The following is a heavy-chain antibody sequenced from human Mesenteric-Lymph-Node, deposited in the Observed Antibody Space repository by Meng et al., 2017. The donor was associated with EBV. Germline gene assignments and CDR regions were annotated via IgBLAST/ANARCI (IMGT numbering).Heavy chain of an antibody. CDR3: ARDSSSSAYSPFDY. Sequence: QVQLQQSGPGLVKSSXALSLTCXISGDSVSSNSAAWNWIRQSPSRGLEWLGRTYYRSKWYNDYAVSVKSRITINPDTSKNQFSLQLNSVTPEDTAVYYCARDSSSSAYSPFDYWGQGTLGTVAS. V-gene: IGHV6-1*01. CDR1: GDSVSSNSAA. J-gene: IGHJ4*02. CDR2: TYYRSKWYN. D-gene: IGHD3-22*01.